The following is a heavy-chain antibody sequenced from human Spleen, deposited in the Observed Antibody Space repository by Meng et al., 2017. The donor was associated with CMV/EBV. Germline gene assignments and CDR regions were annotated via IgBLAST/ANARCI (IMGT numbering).Heavy chain of an antibody. Sequence: NSGRYYWDWGRQAPGKGLQFIGSLYYGGRMHCNVSLQSRAPISDDTSKKLFSLKLSSVTAADTAVYYCARKPYNWNYIANHWYCDLWGRGTRVTVSS. CDR1: NSGRYY. D-gene: IGHD1-7*01. J-gene: IGHJ2*01. CDR2: LYYGGRM. CDR3: ARKPYNWNYIANHWYCDL. V-gene: IGHV4-39*02.